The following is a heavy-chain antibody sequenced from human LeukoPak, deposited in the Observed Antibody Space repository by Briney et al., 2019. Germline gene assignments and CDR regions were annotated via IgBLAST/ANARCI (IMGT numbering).Heavy chain of an antibody. V-gene: IGHV4-39*01. CDR1: GGSISSSSYY. CDR3: ARHSPMITFGGVIPDAFDI. Sequence: SQTLSLTCTVSGGSISSSSYYWGWIRQPPGKGLEWTGSIYYSGSTYNNPSLQSRVTISVDTSKNQFSLKLSSVTAADTAVYYCARHSPMITFGGVIPDAFDIWGQGTMVTVSS. CDR2: IYYSGST. J-gene: IGHJ3*02. D-gene: IGHD3-16*01.